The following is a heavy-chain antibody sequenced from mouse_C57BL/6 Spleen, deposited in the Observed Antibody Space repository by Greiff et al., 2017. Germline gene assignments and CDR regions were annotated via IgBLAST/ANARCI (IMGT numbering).Heavy chain of an antibody. V-gene: IGHV1-9*01. Sequence: QVQLQQSGAELMKPGASVQLSCKATGYTFTGYWIEWVKQRPGHGLEWIGEILPGRGSTNYNEKFKGKATFTADTSSNTAYMQLSSLTTEDSAIXYCARSGDPLDYWCQGTTLTVSS. CDR2: ILPGRGST. CDR1: GYTFTGYW. CDR3: ARSGDPLDY. J-gene: IGHJ2*01. D-gene: IGHD3-1*01.